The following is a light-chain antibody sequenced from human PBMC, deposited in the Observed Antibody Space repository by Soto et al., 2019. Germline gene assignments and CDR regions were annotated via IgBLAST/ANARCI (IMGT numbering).Light chain of an antibody. CDR1: GRDIGAYDY. CDR2: GVN. J-gene: IGLJ1*01. V-gene: IGLV2-14*01. Sequence: SSLSPPPSVCGSPGQSIPISCTGSGRDIGAYDYVSWYQQHPGKAPKLLIYGVNNRPSGVSYRFSASKYAFTASLTISGLQAEDEAHYYCSSYTTSYFYVFGPGTKVTV. CDR3: SSYTTSYFYV.